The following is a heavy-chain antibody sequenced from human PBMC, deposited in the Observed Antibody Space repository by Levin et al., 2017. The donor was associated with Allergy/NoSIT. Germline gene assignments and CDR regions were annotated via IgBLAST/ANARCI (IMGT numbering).Heavy chain of an antibody. V-gene: IGHV3-49*03. CDR2: IRSKAYGGTT. CDR1: GFTFGDYA. J-gene: IGHJ3*02. Sequence: GGSLRLSCTASGFTFGDYAMSWFRQAPGKGLEWVGFIRSKAYGGTTEYAASVKGRFTISRDDSKSIAYLQMNSLKTEDTAVYYCTRVKRVTFGGVIVFDAFDIWGQGTMVTVSS. CDR3: TRVKRVTFGGVIVFDAFDI. D-gene: IGHD3-16*02.